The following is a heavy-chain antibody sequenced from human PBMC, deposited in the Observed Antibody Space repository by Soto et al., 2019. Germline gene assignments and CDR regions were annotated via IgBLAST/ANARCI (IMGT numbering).Heavy chain of an antibody. CDR2: IWYDGSSQ. CDR1: GFTFRNSG. Sequence: QVTLVQSGGGLARPGRSLRLSCEASGFTFRNSGMEWIRQAPGKGLEWVARIWYDGSSQYYADSVKGRFTISRDNSKNTLYMEMNSVRVEDTAVYYCARDMDSNYDGMDVWGQGTTVIVSS. CDR3: ARDMDSNYDGMDV. D-gene: IGHD4-4*01. J-gene: IGHJ6*02. V-gene: IGHV3-33*01.